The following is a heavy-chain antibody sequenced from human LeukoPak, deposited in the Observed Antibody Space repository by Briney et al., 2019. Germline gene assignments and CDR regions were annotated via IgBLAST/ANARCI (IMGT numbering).Heavy chain of an antibody. CDR2: MSHDGSSK. D-gene: IGHD2-2*01. J-gene: IGHJ6*02. CDR1: GFTFSSYG. CDR3: AKSIRFCSSSSCFAGYYNYGLHV. V-gene: IGHV3-30*18. Sequence: GRSLRLSCAASGFTFSSYGMHWVRQAPGKGLEWVAVMSHDGSSKYFAYSVKGRFTISRDNPKNMLDLQMHSRRAEDTAVYYCAKSIRFCSSSSCFAGYYNYGLHVWGQGTTVIVSS.